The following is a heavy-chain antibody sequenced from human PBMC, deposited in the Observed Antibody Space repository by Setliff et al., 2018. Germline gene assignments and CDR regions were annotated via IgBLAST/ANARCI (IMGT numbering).Heavy chain of an antibody. CDR2: MNPNSGKA. CDR1: GYPFISYD. J-gene: IGHJ4*02. Sequence: ASVKVSCKASGYPFISYDINWVRQAPGQGLEWMGWMNPNSGKAGYAQKFQGRVIMTRNTSISTAYLELNTLRSDDTAVYYCARERYFDYWGQGTLVTVSS. V-gene: IGHV1-8*02. CDR3: ARERYFDY.